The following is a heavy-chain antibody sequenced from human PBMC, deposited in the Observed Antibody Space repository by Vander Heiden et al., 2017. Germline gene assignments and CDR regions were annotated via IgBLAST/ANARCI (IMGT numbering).Heavy chain of an antibody. CDR3: TTRTPYDSSGYYYDFDY. CDR2: IKSKTDGGTT. V-gene: IGHV3-15*07. D-gene: IGHD3-22*01. CDR1: GFTFSNAW. J-gene: IGHJ4*02. Sequence: EVQLVESGGGLVKPGGSLRLSCAASGFTFSNAWMNGVRQAPGKGLEWVGRIKSKTDGGTTDYAAPVKGRFTISRDDSKNTLYLQMNSLKTEDTAVYYCTTRTPYDSSGYYYDFDYWGQGTLVTVSS.